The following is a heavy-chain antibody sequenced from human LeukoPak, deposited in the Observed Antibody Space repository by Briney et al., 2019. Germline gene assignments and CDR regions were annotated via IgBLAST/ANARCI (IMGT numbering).Heavy chain of an antibody. J-gene: IGHJ4*02. CDR1: GFTFSSYG. Sequence: PGRSLRLSCAASGFTFSSYGMHWVRQAPGKGLEWASYISKSGNNIYYGDSVKGRFTISRDNAKNSLYLQMNSLRAEDTAVYYCARSLYYGDDDNYFDYWGQGTLVTVSS. CDR3: ARSLYYGDDDNYFDY. V-gene: IGHV3-48*04. CDR2: ISKSGNNI. D-gene: IGHD3-3*01.